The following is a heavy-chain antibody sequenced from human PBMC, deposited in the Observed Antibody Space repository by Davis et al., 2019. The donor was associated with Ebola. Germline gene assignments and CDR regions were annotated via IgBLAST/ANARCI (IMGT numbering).Heavy chain of an antibody. CDR2: IISSSSTI. Sequence: PGGSLRLSCAASGFTFSSYSMNWVRQAPGKGLEWVSYIISSSSTIYYADSVKGRFTISRDNAKNSLYLQMNSLRAEDTAVYYCAKGEGSYYYYGMDVWGQGTTVTVSS. V-gene: IGHV3-48*01. D-gene: IGHD3-10*01. J-gene: IGHJ6*02. CDR3: AKGEGSYYYYGMDV. CDR1: GFTFSSYS.